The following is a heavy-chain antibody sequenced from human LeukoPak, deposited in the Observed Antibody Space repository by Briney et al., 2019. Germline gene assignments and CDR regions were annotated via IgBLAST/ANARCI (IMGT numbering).Heavy chain of an antibody. CDR3: ARSPWFGEFRPNWFDP. CDR2: IYPGDSDT. Sequence: GESLKISCKGSGYNFINYWIGWVRPMPGKGLEWMGIIYPGDSDTRYSPSFQGQVTISADKSITTAYLQWSSLEASDTAMYYCARSPWFGEFRPNWFDPWGQGTLVTVSS. J-gene: IGHJ5*02. V-gene: IGHV5-51*01. CDR1: GYNFINYW. D-gene: IGHD3-10*01.